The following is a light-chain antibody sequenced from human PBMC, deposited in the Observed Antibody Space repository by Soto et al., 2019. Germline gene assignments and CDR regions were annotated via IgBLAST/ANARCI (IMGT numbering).Light chain of an antibody. CDR3: QQCRNWPLT. CDR2: DAS. Sequence: EIVMTQSPATLSVSPGEGATLSCKASQNVYNNLAWYQQRPGQPPRLLIHDASTRATGISARFSGSGYGTEFTLNISSLQSEDFAVYFCQQCRNWPLTFGGGTKVEIK. J-gene: IGKJ4*01. V-gene: IGKV3-15*01. CDR1: QNVYNN.